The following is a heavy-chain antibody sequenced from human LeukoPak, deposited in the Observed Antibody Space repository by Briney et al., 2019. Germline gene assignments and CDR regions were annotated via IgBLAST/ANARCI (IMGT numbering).Heavy chain of an antibody. CDR3: ARHRRRWLQYLVELPDY. CDR1: GYSFTSYW. D-gene: IGHD5-24*01. Sequence: GESLKISCKGSGYSFTSYWIGWVRQMPGKGLEWMGIIYPGDSDTRYSPSFQGQVTISADKSISTAYLQWSSLKASDTAMYYCARHRRRWLQYLVELPDYWGQGTLATVSS. CDR2: IYPGDSDT. V-gene: IGHV5-51*01. J-gene: IGHJ4*02.